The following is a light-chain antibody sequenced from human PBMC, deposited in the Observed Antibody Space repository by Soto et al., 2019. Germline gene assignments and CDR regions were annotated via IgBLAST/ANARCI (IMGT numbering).Light chain of an antibody. Sequence: EIVMTQSPATLSVSPGERATLSCRASQSISSNLAWYQQKPGQAPRLLIYGASTRATGIPARFSGSGSGTEFTLTISSLVSEDFAVYYCQQYNNWPSLTFGGGTKVEIK. J-gene: IGKJ4*01. V-gene: IGKV3-15*01. CDR2: GAS. CDR3: QQYNNWPSLT. CDR1: QSISSN.